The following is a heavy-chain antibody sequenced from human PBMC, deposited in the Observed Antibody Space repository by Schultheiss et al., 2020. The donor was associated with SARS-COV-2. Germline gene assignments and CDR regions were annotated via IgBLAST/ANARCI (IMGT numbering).Heavy chain of an antibody. CDR2: IYSGGST. CDR1: GFTFDDYA. CDR3: ARGGSWLPI. Sequence: GGSLRLSCAASGFTFDDYAMHWVRQAPGKGLEWVSVIYSGGSTYYADSVKGRFTISRDNSKNTLYLQMNSLRAEDTAVYYCARGGSWLPIWGQGTLVTVSS. D-gene: IGHD6-13*01. V-gene: IGHV3-53*01. J-gene: IGHJ4*02.